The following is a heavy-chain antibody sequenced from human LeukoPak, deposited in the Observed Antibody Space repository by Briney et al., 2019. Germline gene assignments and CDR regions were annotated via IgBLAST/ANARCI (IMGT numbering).Heavy chain of an antibody. CDR1: GGSISSYY. CDR2: IYYSGST. Sequence: SETLSLTCTVSGGSISSYYWRWIRQPPGKGREWIGYIYYSGSTNYNPSLKSRVTISVDTSKNQFSLKLSSVTAADTAVYYCARIKWELPGGFDYWGQGTLVTVSS. CDR3: ARIKWELPGGFDY. J-gene: IGHJ4*02. V-gene: IGHV4-59*08. D-gene: IGHD1-26*01.